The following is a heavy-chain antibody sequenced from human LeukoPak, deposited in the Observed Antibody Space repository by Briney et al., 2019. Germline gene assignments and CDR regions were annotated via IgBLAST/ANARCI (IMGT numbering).Heavy chain of an antibody. CDR2: IYYSGST. D-gene: IGHD6-6*01. Sequence: SETLSLTCTVSGGSISSYYWSWIRQPPGKGLEWIGYIYYSGSTNYNPSLKSRVTISVDTSKNQFSLKLSSVTAAGTAVYYCARVPEQLVGFDYWGQGTLVTVSS. CDR1: GGSISSYY. CDR3: ARVPEQLVGFDY. V-gene: IGHV4-59*01. J-gene: IGHJ4*02.